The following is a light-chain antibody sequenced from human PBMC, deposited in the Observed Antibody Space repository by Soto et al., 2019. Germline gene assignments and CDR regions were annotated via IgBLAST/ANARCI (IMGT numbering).Light chain of an antibody. Sequence: DIPMTKSPYSLSASVGDRVTITCRASQSISSYLNWYQQEPGKAPKLLIYKASTLKSGVPSRFSGSGSVTEFTLTISSLQPDDFATDYCQHYNCYSEAFGQGSKVDI. CDR2: KAS. CDR1: QSISSY. J-gene: IGKJ1*01. CDR3: QHYNCYSEA. V-gene: IGKV1-5*03.